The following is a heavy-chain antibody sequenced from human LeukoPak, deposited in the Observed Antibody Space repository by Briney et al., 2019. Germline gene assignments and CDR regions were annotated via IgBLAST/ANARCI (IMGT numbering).Heavy chain of an antibody. D-gene: IGHD4-23*01. CDR2: INTDGSST. J-gene: IGHJ6*03. Sequence: QAGGSLRLSCAASGFTFSSYWMHWVRHAPGKGLVWVSRINTDGSSTNYADSVKGRFTISRDNAKNTLYLQMNSLRAEDTAVYYCAREVTIPPLDYYYMDVWGKGATVTVCS. CDR3: AREVTIPPLDYYYMDV. CDR1: GFTFSSYW. V-gene: IGHV3-74*01.